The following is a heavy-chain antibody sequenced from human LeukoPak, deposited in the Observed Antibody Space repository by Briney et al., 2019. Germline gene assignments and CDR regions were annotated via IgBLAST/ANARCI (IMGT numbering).Heavy chain of an antibody. D-gene: IGHD3-22*01. CDR2: IKQGGSEK. V-gene: IGHV3-7*01. J-gene: IGHJ4*02. CDR3: ARGLPGNYDSSGYYTDY. Sequence: GGSLRLSCEVSGFTFSDYWMTWVRLAPGKGLEWVANIKQGGSEKYYVDSVKGRFTISRDNAKKSLYLEMNSLRVEDTAVYYCARGLPGNYDSSGYYTDYWGQGTLVTVSS. CDR1: GFTFSDYW.